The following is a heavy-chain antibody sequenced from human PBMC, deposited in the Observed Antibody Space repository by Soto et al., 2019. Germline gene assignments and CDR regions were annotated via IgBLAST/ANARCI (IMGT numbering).Heavy chain of an antibody. CDR2: IYYSGST. Sequence: SETLSLTCTVSGGSISSYFWTWIRQPPGKGLEWIGYIYYSGSTNYNPSLKSRVTISVDTSKNQFSLKLSSVTAADTAVYYCARGSDFLYYYGMDVLGQGTTVTGSS. CDR1: GGSISSYF. V-gene: IGHV4-59*01. D-gene: IGHD5-12*01. J-gene: IGHJ6*02. CDR3: ARGSDFLYYYGMDV.